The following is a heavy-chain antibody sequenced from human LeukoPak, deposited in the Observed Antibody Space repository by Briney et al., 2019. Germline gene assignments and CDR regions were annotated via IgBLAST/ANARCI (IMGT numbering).Heavy chain of an antibody. CDR2: INPNSGGT. J-gene: IGHJ4*02. D-gene: IGHD6-19*01. V-gene: IGHV1-2*02. Sequence: ASVKVSCKASGYTFTGYYMHWVRQAPGQGLEWMGWINPNSGGTNYAQKFQGRVTMTRDTSISTAYMELSRLRSDDTAVYYCARVTIAVAVFDYWGQGTLVTVSS. CDR3: ARVTIAVAVFDY. CDR1: GYTFTGYY.